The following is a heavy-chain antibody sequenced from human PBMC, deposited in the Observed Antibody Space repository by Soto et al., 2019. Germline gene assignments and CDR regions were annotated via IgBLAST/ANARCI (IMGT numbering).Heavy chain of an antibody. V-gene: IGHV4-61*01. J-gene: IGHJ5*02. D-gene: IGHD3-10*01. CDR3: ARDRPSYGSGSYYHNGDWFDP. CDR2: IYYSGST. Sequence: SETLSLTCTVSGGSVSSGSYYWSWIRQPPGKGLEWIGYIYYSGSTNYNPSLKSRVTISVDTSKNQFSLKLSSVTAADTAVYYCARDRPSYGSGSYYHNGDWFDPWGQGTLVTVSS. CDR1: GGSVSSGSYY.